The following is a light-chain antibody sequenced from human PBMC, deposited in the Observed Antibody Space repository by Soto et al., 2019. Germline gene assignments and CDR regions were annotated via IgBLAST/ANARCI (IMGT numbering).Light chain of an antibody. J-gene: IGKJ2*01. CDR1: QSPRNN. Sequence: EIVMTQSPATLSVSPGDRATLSCRASQSPRNNLAWFQQKPGQAPRLLLYGASTRATGIPARFSGSGSGTEFTLTISSLQSEDFAVYFCQQYYNWPHTFGQGTKLEIK. V-gene: IGKV3-15*01. CDR2: GAS. CDR3: QQYYNWPHT.